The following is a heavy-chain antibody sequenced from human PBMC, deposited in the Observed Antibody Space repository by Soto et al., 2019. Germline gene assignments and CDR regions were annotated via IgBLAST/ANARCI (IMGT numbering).Heavy chain of an antibody. D-gene: IGHD3-16*01. Sequence: GGSLRLSCAASGFTFSSYSMNWVRQAPGKGLEWVSYISSSSSTIYYADSVKGRFTISRDNAKNSLYLQMNSLRDEDTAVYYCARVNEDGGDYYYYGMDVWGQGTTVTVSS. V-gene: IGHV3-48*02. CDR1: GFTFSSYS. CDR2: ISSSSSTI. J-gene: IGHJ6*02. CDR3: ARVNEDGGDYYYYGMDV.